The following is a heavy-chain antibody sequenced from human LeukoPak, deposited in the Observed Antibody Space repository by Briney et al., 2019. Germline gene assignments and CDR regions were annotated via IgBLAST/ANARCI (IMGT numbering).Heavy chain of an antibody. CDR3: ARDPRRYDDYVFDY. Sequence: ASLKLSCKASGYTFTDYYMNWVRQAPGQGLEWLGWINPNNGGTNYARKFQGRVTMTRDTSSRSAYMELSRLRSDDTAVYYCARDPRRYDDYVFDYWGQGTLVTVSS. J-gene: IGHJ4*02. CDR1: GYTFTDYY. D-gene: IGHD4-17*01. CDR2: INPNNGGT. V-gene: IGHV1-2*02.